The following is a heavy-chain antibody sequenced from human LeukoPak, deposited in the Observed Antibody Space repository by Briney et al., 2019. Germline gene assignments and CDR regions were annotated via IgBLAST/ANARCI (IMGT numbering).Heavy chain of an antibody. J-gene: IGHJ4*02. D-gene: IGHD2-15*01. CDR3: AKFVSGPQGWVADY. CDR1: GYTFTGYY. Sequence: WASVKVSCKASGYTFTGYYMHWVRQAPGQGLEWMGWINPNSGGTNYAQKFQGRVTMTRDTSISTAYMELSSLRSEDTAVYYCAKFVSGPQGWVADYWGQGTLVTVSS. V-gene: IGHV1-2*02. CDR2: INPNSGGT.